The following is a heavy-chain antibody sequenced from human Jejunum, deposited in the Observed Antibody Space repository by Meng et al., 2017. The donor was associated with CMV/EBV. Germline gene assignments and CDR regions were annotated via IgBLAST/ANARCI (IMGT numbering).Heavy chain of an antibody. V-gene: IGHV3-23*01. D-gene: IGHD3-9*01. CDR1: TLRNYA. CDR3: AKGQYYDIFTGYFDY. Sequence: TLRNYAMQWVRRAQGKGMEWVSFIRTSGDNTYYADAVKGRFTISRDNSKNTLYLQMNSLRAEDTALYYCAKGQYYDIFTGYFDYWGPGTVVTVSS. J-gene: IGHJ4*02. CDR2: IRTSGDNT.